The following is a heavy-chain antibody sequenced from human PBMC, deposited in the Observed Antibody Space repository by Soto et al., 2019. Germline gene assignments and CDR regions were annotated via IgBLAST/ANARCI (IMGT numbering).Heavy chain of an antibody. V-gene: IGHV3-21*01. Sequence: GGSLRLSCAASGFTFSSYSMNWVRQAPGKGLEWVSSISSSSSYIYYADSVKGRFTISRDNAKNSLYLQMNSLRAEDTAVYYCASFWSGYYKRYYYYCGMDVWGQGTTVTVSS. CDR2: ISSSSSYI. CDR1: GFTFSSYS. D-gene: IGHD3-3*01. CDR3: ASFWSGYYKRYYYYCGMDV. J-gene: IGHJ6*02.